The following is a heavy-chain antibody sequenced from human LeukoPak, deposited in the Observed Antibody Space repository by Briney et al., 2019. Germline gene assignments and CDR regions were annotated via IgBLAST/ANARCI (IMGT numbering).Heavy chain of an antibody. CDR1: GYTFTSYG. D-gene: IGHD6-19*01. Sequence: ASVKVSCKASGYTFTSYGISWVRQAPGQGLERMGWISAYNGNTNYAQKLQGRVTMTTDTSTSTAYMALRSLRSDDTAVYYCARVMYSSGPSDAFYIWGQGTMVTVSS. CDR3: ARVMYSSGPSDAFYI. J-gene: IGHJ3*02. CDR2: ISAYNGNT. V-gene: IGHV1-18*01.